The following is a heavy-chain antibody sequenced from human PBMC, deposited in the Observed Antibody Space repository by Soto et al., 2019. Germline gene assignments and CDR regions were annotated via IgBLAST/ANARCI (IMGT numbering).Heavy chain of an antibody. D-gene: IGHD2-2*01. Sequence: QVQLVQSGAEVKKPGASVKVSCKASGYTFSSYAVQLVRHAPGQSLEWIGWIHAGNGDTKYSQKFHCRVTLTRDTSANTAYMDLSSLRSEDTAVYYCARVPRYTSDIVEVPAVMFDDWFVPWGQGTLVTVSS. V-gene: IGHV1-3*01. J-gene: IGHJ5*02. CDR2: IHAGNGDT. CDR3: ARVPRYTSDIVEVPAVMFDDWFVP. CDR1: GYTFSSYA.